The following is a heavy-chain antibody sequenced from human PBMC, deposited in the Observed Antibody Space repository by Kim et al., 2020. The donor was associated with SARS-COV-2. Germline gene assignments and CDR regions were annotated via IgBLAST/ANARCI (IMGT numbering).Heavy chain of an antibody. CDR2: FYFTADT. V-gene: IGHV4-39*01. Sequence: SETLSPTCTVSGGSISSSTYYWAWIRQTPGKGLEWIGSFYFTADTYYNPSLKSRVTMSVDTPNNQFSLKLNSVTAADTAVYYCSIRAQTVDFWGQGTLVT. CDR3: SIRAQTVDF. CDR1: GGSISSSTYY. J-gene: IGHJ4*02.